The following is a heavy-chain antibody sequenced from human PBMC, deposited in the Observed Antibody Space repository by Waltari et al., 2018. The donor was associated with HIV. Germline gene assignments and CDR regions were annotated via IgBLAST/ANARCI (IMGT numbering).Heavy chain of an antibody. Sequence: QVHLQESGPGLVKSSAPLSRTCTVSGDYLSGRSHYRGGLRQPPGAGLAWIARIFYSSSTSYNPSLRSRLILSVDTSKNQLTLKLASVTAADTAVYYCGRLLRGGAYDFWGQGILVTVSS. J-gene: IGHJ4*02. CDR3: GRLLRGGAYDF. CDR2: IFYSSST. D-gene: IGHD3-16*01. CDR1: GDYLSGRSHY. V-gene: IGHV4-39*01.